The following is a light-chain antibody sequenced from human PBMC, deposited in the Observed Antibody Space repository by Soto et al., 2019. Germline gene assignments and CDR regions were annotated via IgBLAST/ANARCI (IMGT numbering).Light chain of an antibody. CDR1: QSVSSN. CDR3: QQYNNWPRT. CDR2: GAS. Sequence: IVMTQSPATLSVSPGERATLSCRASQSVSSNLAWYQQKPGQAPRLLIYGASTRATGIPARFSGSGSGTKFTLTISSLQSEDFAVYYCQQYNNWPRTFGQGTKVDIK. V-gene: IGKV3-15*01. J-gene: IGKJ1*01.